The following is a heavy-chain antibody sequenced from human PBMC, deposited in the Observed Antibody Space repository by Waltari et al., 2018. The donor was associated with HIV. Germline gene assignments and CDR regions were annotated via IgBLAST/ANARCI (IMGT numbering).Heavy chain of an antibody. J-gene: IGHJ6*02. CDR2: IEDDGSEK. V-gene: IGHV3-7*01. Sequence: EVQLMESGGGLVQSGGSLRLSCAASGFTFTNYWMRWVRQTPGKGLGWVAYIEDDGSEKYYMGSVKGRFTISRDNAKNSMFLQMNSLRAADTAVYYCARIGTFPHNYAIDFWGQGTTVTVSS. CDR1: GFTFTNYW. CDR3: ARIGTFPHNYAIDF. D-gene: IGHD1-26*01.